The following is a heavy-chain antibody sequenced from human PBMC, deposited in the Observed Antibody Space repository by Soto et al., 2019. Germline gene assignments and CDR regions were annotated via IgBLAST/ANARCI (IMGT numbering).Heavy chain of an antibody. J-gene: IGHJ5*02. D-gene: IGHD6-25*01. V-gene: IGHV4-59*01. CDR2: IYYSGST. CDR3: ARPHGGSSGWDNWFDP. Sequence: NPSETLSLTCTVSGGSISSYYWSWIRQPPGKGLEWIGYIYYSGSTNYNPSLKSRVTISVDTSKNQFSLKLSSVTAADTAVYYCARPHGGSSGWDNWFDPWGQGTLVTVS. CDR1: GGSISSYY.